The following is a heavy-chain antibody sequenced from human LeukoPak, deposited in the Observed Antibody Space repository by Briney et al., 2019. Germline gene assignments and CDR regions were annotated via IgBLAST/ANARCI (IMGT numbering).Heavy chain of an antibody. J-gene: IGHJ5*02. V-gene: IGHV4-30-2*01. CDR1: GYAITSGGFS. CDR2: IYDRGPA. CDR3: ARGVMTTLKTDP. D-gene: IGHD4-11*01. Sequence: SQTLSLTCTVSGYAITSGGFSWNWIRQPPGKGLEWIGCIYDRGPAYYNPSLKSRFTISVDRPKNQFFLNVTSLTAADTAVYYCARGVMTTLKTDPWGQGTLVTVSS.